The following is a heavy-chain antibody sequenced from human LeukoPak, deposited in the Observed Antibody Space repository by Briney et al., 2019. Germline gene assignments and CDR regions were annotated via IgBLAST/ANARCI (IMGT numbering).Heavy chain of an antibody. CDR2: IIPIFGSA. Sequence: SVKVSCKASGGTFSSYAISWVRQAPGQGLEWMGGIIPIFGSANYAQKFQGRVTITADESTSTAYMELSSLRSEDTAVYYCAGDPRIVGATTNYWGQGTLVTVSS. V-gene: IGHV1-69*13. CDR3: AGDPRIVGATTNY. CDR1: GGTFSSYA. J-gene: IGHJ4*02. D-gene: IGHD1-26*01.